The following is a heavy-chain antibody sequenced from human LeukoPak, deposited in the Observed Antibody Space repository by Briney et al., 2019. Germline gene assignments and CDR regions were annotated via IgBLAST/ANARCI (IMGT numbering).Heavy chain of an antibody. CDR1: GGSISSGDYY. V-gene: IGHV4-30-4*01. CDR3: ARERPRNGGLFDY. CDR2: IYYSGST. J-gene: IGHJ4*02. D-gene: IGHD3-16*01. Sequence: PSQTLSLTCTVSGGSISSGDYYWSWIRQPPGKGLEWIGYIYYSGSTYYNPSLKSRVTISVDTSKNQFSLKLSSVTAADTAVYYCARERPRNGGLFDYWGQGTLVTVSS.